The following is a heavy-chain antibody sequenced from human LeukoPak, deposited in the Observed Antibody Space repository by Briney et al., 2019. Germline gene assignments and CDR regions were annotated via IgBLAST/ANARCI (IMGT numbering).Heavy chain of an antibody. V-gene: IGHV1-18*04. CDR1: GYTFTSYG. CDR3: ARLCSTTSCYGRFGMGV. D-gene: IGHD2-2*01. CDR2: ISAYNGNT. J-gene: IGHJ6*04. Sequence: GASVKVSCKASGYTFTSYGISWVRQAPGQGLEGMGWISAYNGNTNYAQKLQGRVTMTTDTSTTTAYMELRSLRSDDTAVYYCARLCSTTSCYGRFGMGVWGKGTTVTVSS.